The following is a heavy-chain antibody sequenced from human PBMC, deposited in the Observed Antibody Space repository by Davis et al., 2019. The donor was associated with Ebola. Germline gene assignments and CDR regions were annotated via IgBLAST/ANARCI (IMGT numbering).Heavy chain of an antibody. CDR1: GGTFSSYA. V-gene: IGHV1-46*01. D-gene: IGHD3-10*01. Sequence: ASVKVSCKASGGTFSSYAISWVRQAPGQGLEWMGIINPSGGSTSYAQKFQGRVIMTRDTSTNTLYMELSSLTSGDTAVYYCVRDLRGWGDFDYWGQGTLVTVSS. J-gene: IGHJ4*02. CDR2: INPSGGST. CDR3: VRDLRGWGDFDY.